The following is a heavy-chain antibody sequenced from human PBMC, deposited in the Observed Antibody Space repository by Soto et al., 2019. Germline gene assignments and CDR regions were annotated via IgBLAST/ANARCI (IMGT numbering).Heavy chain of an antibody. V-gene: IGHV3-15*07. CDR3: TTGRDDLLY. CDR1: GFTFDKVW. J-gene: IGHJ4*02. D-gene: IGHD1-26*01. CDR2: IKSKTDGGTT. Sequence: EVQLVESGGGLVKPGGSLRLSCAVSGFTFDKVWMNWVRQAPGKGLEWVGRIKSKTDGGTTDYAAPVKGRITISRDDSKNMLYLQMNSLKTEDTGMYVCTTGRDDLLYWGQGTLVTVSS.